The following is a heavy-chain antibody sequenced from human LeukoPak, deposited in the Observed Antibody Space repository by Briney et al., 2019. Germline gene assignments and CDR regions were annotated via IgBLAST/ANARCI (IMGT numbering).Heavy chain of an antibody. D-gene: IGHD3-22*01. CDR2: IKQDGGEE. Sequence: PGGSLRLSCTASGFTFRSHWMNWVRQAPGKGLEWVANIKQDGGEEYYVDSVKGRFTISRDNAKNSLYLQMNSLRAEDTAVYYCARVGYYYDSQFDYWGQGTLVTVSS. J-gene: IGHJ4*02. CDR3: ARVGYYYDSQFDY. V-gene: IGHV3-7*01. CDR1: GFTFRSHW.